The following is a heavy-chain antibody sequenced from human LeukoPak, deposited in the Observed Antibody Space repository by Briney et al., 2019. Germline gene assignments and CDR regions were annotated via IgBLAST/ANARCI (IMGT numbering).Heavy chain of an antibody. J-gene: IGHJ4*02. V-gene: IGHV3-48*01. CDR2: ISSSSSTI. CDR3: ARVTPQPAHDYGDYSSDY. Sequence: GGSLRLSCAASGFTFSNYSMNWVRQAPGKGLEWVSYISSSSSTIYCADSVKGRFTISRDNAKNSLYLQMNSLRAEDTAVYYCARVTPQPAHDYGDYSSDYWDQGTLVTVSS. D-gene: IGHD4-17*01. CDR1: GFTFSNYS.